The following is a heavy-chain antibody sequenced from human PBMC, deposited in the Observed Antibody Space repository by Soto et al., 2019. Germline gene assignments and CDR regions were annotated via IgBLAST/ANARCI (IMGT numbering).Heavy chain of an antibody. CDR3: ARSGELDTAMVEYDY. CDR1: GGTFSSYA. J-gene: IGHJ4*02. Sequence: GASVKVSCKASGGTFSSYAISWVRRAPGQGLEWMGGIIPIFGTANYAQKFQGRVTITADESTSTAYMELSSLRSEDTAVYYCARSGELDTAMVEYDYWGQGTLVTVSS. CDR2: IIPIFGTA. V-gene: IGHV1-69*13. D-gene: IGHD5-18*01.